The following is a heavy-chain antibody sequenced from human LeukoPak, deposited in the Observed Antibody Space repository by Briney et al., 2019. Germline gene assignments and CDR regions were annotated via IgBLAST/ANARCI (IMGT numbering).Heavy chain of an antibody. CDR2: IYYSGST. J-gene: IGHJ6*02. D-gene: IGHD3-22*01. CDR3: ARDRDSVYYDSSGYYYDYYYGMDV. Sequence: SETLSLTCTVSGGSISNYYWSWIRQPPGKGLEWIGYIYYSGSTNYNPSLKSRVTISVDTSKNQFSLKLSSVTAADTAVYYCARDRDSVYYDSSGYYYDYYYGMDVWGQGTTVTVSS. CDR1: GGSISNYY. V-gene: IGHV4-59*01.